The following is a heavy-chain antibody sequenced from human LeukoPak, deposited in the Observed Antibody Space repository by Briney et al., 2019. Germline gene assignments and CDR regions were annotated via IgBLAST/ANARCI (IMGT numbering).Heavy chain of an antibody. Sequence: VSGPTLLKPTQTLTLTCTFSGFSLSASGVGVGWIRQPPGKALEWLALIYWDDDKRYSPSLNSRLTITKDTSKNQVVLTMTNMDPVDTATYYCAHTGIYSSGPVFDYWGQGTLVTVSS. CDR2: IYWDDDK. D-gene: IGHD6-19*01. CDR1: GFSLSASGVG. CDR3: AHTGIYSSGPVFDY. J-gene: IGHJ4*02. V-gene: IGHV2-5*02.